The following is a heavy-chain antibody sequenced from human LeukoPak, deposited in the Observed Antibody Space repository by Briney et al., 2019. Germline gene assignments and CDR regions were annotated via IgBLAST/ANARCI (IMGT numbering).Heavy chain of an antibody. CDR2: ISAYNGNT. J-gene: IGHJ4*02. CDR1: GYTFTSYD. V-gene: IGHV1-18*01. Sequence: ASVKVSCKASGYTFTSYDINWVRQATGQGLEWMGWISAYNGNTNSAQKFQGRVTMTTEISTSTAYMELRSLRSDDTAVYYCARAIRYQLLSDYWGQGTLVTVSS. D-gene: IGHD2-2*01. CDR3: ARAIRYQLLSDY.